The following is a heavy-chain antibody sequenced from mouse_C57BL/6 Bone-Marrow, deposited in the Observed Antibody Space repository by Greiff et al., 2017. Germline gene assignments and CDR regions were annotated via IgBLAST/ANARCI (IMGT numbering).Heavy chain of an antibody. CDR1: GYTFTSYW. D-gene: IGHD3-3*01. Sequence: QVHVKQPGAELVRPGSSVKLSCKASGYTFTSYWMHWVKQRPIQGLEWIGNIDPSDSETHYNQKFKDKATLTVDKSSSTAYMQLSSLTSGDSAVYYCARRDYYAMDYWGQGTSVTVSS. J-gene: IGHJ4*01. CDR2: IDPSDSET. CDR3: ARRDYYAMDY. V-gene: IGHV1-52*01.